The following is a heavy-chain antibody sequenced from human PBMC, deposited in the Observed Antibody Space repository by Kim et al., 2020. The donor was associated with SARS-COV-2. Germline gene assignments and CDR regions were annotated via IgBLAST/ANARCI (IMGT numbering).Heavy chain of an antibody. Sequence: GGSLRRSCVASGFSFGTFDMSWVRQAPGKGLKWVSVIKRPDDSAYYAESVKGRFTVSRDSARNTLYLQMNSLRVDDTAVYYCVKGAWLDYWGPGTLVTVSS. V-gene: IGHV3-23*01. CDR2: IKRPDDSA. J-gene: IGHJ4*02. CDR1: GFSFGTFD. CDR3: VKGAWLDY. D-gene: IGHD5-12*01.